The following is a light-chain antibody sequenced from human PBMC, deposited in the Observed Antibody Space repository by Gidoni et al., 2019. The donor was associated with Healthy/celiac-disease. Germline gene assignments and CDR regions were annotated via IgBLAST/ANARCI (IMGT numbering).Light chain of an antibody. V-gene: IGKV3-20*01. J-gene: IGKJ2*01. CDR1: QSVSSSY. Sequence: EIVLTQSPGTPSLSPGERATRSCRARQSVSSSYLAWYQQKPGQAPRLLIYGASSRATGIPARFSGSGSGTDFTLTISRLEPEDFAVYYCQQYGSSPYTFGQXTKLEIK. CDR3: QQYGSSPYT. CDR2: GAS.